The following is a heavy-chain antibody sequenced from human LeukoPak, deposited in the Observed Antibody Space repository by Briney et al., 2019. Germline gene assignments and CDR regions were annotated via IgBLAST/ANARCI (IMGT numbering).Heavy chain of an antibody. J-gene: IGHJ4*02. CDR2: IYSGRST. V-gene: IGHV3-66*02. Sequence: GGSLRLSCAASGFTVSSNYMSWVRQAPGKGLEWVSVIYSGRSTYYADSVKGRFTISRDNSKNTLYLQMNSLRAEDTAVYYCARMMYGVIAEYYFDYWGQGTLVTVSS. CDR1: GFTVSSNY. D-gene: IGHD3-16*02. CDR3: ARMMYGVIAEYYFDY.